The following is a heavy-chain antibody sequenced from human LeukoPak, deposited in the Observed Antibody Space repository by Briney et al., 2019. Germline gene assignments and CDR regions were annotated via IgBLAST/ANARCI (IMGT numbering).Heavy chain of an antibody. CDR3: ARTIPRGSSGYSSSWFTYYYYGMDV. V-gene: IGHV3-23*01. D-gene: IGHD6-6*01. J-gene: IGHJ6*02. Sequence: PGGSLRLSCAASGFTFSSYAMSWVRQAPGKGLEWVSAISGSGGSTYYADSVKGRFTISRDNAKNSLYLQMNSLRAEDTAVYYCARTIPRGSSGYSSSWFTYYYYGMDVWGQGTTVTVSS. CDR2: ISGSGGST. CDR1: GFTFSSYA.